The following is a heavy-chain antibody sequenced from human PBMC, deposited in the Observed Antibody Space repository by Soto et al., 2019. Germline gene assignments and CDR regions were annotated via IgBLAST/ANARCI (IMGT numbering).Heavy chain of an antibody. D-gene: IGHD4-17*01. J-gene: IGHJ2*01. V-gene: IGHV1-46*01. CDR3: AREARMTTVTRSYWYFDL. CDR1: GYTFTSYY. CDR2: INPSGGST. Sequence: GASVKVSCKASGYTFTSYYMHWVRQAPGQGLEWMGIINPSGGSTSYAQKFQGRVTMTRDTSTSTVYMELSSLRSEDTAVYYCAREARMTTVTRSYWYFDLWGRGTLVTVSS.